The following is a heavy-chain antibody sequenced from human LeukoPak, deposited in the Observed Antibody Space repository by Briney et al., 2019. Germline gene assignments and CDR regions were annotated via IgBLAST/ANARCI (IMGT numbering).Heavy chain of an antibody. CDR3: AKDRGSSGWFDY. Sequence: GGSLRLSCAGSGFTFSSYGMHWVRQAPGKGLEWVAVISYDGSNKYYADSVKGRFTTSRDNSKNTPYLQMNSLRAEDTAMYYCAKDRGSSGWFDYWGQGTLVTVSS. CDR2: ISYDGSNK. CDR1: GFTFSSYG. J-gene: IGHJ4*02. V-gene: IGHV3-30*18. D-gene: IGHD6-19*01.